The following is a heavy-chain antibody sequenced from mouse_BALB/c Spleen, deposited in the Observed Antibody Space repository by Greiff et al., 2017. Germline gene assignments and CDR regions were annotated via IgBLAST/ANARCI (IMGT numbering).Heavy chain of an antibody. CDR3: ARLNWADY. V-gene: IGHV1-7*01. CDR1: GYTFTSYW. J-gene: IGHJ4*01. Sequence: QVQLQQSGAELAKPGASVKMSCKASGYTFTSYWMHWVKQRPGQGLEWIGYINPSTGYTEYNQKFKDKATLTADKSSSTAYMQLSSLTSEDSAVYYCARLNWADYWGQGTSVTVSS. D-gene: IGHD4-1*02. CDR2: INPSTGYT.